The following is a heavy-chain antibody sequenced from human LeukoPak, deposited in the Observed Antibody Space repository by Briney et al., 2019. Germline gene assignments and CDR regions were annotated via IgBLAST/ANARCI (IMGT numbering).Heavy chain of an antibody. CDR2: ISGSGGST. CDR1: GFTFSSYG. CDR3: ARVIAAAGIDYFDY. V-gene: IGHV3-23*01. D-gene: IGHD6-13*01. J-gene: IGHJ4*02. Sequence: GGSLRLSCAASGFTFSSYGMHWVRQAPGKGLEWVSAISGSGGSTYYADSVKGRFTISRDNSKNTLYLQMNSLRAEDTAVYYCARVIAAAGIDYFDYWGQGTLVTVSS.